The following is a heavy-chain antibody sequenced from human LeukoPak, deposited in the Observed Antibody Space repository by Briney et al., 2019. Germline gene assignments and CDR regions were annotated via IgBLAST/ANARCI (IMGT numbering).Heavy chain of an antibody. CDR3: ARDLGIAAAGTGGYFDY. V-gene: IGHV4-39*07. D-gene: IGHD6-13*01. CDR2: IYYSGST. Sequence: SETLSLTCTVSGGSISSSSYYWGWIRQPPGKGLEWIGSIYYSGSTYYNPSLKSRVTISVDTSKNQFSLKLSSVTAADTAVYHCARDLGIAAAGTGGYFDYWGQGTLVTVSS. J-gene: IGHJ4*02. CDR1: GGSISSSSYY.